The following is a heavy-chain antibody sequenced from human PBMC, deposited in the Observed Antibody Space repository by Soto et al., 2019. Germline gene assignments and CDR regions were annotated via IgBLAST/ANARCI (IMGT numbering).Heavy chain of an antibody. Sequence: QVQLVESGGGVVQPGRSLRLSCAASGFTCSSYGMHWVRQAPGKGLEWVAVRWYDGSNKYYADSVKGRFTISRDNSKNTLYLQMNSLRAEDTAVYYCARGGDYYYSCGMDVWGQGTTVTVSS. CDR1: GFTCSSYG. V-gene: IGHV3-33*01. CDR3: ARGGDYYYSCGMDV. CDR2: RWYDGSNK. J-gene: IGHJ6*02.